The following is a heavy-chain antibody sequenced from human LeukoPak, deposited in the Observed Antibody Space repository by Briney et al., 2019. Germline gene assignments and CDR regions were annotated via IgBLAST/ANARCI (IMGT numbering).Heavy chain of an antibody. CDR3: ARPRYGSGSLDS. CDR2: INHSGST. Sequence: SETLSLTCAVYGESFSGHYWTWIRQPPWRGVDWIGEINHSGSTTSNPSLNNRVTISVDTSKNQFSLKLTSVTAADTAVYYCARPRYGSGSLDSWGQGTLVTVSS. D-gene: IGHD3-10*01. V-gene: IGHV4-34*01. J-gene: IGHJ4*02. CDR1: GESFSGHY.